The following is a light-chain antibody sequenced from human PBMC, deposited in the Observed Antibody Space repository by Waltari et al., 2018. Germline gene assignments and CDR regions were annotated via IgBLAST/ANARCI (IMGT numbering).Light chain of an antibody. CDR2: GAS. CDR3: QQYSDWPYT. Sequence: EIVMTQSPGTLSVSPGERATLSCRASQSVSSNLAWYQQKPGQAPRLRIYGASTRATGIPARFSGSGSGTEFTLTISSLQSEDFAVYYCQQYSDWPYTFGQGTKLEIK. J-gene: IGKJ2*01. V-gene: IGKV3-15*01. CDR1: QSVSSN.